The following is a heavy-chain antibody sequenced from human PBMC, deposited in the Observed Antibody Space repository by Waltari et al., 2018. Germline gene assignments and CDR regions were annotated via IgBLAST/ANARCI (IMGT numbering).Heavy chain of an antibody. CDR1: GFTFRNSW. Sequence: EVNLVESGGGLAQPGGSLRLSCAASGFTFRNSWMSWGRQVPGKGLEWVAKIKQDGRQTKYVDAVKGRFTISRENAKNLLYLQLSNLRVEDTAVYYCAGGGLDVWGQGTSVTVSS. CDR3: AGGGLDV. J-gene: IGHJ6*02. V-gene: IGHV3-7*03. CDR2: IKQDGRQT.